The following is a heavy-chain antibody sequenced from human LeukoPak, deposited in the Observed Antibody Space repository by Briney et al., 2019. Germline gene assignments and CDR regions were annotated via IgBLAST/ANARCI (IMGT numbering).Heavy chain of an antibody. CDR1: GGSISSGGYS. V-gene: IGHV4-30-2*01. CDR3: ARGKYYYDSSGYRNWFDP. J-gene: IGHJ5*02. D-gene: IGHD3-22*01. CDR2: IYHSGST. Sequence: SQTLSLTCAVSGGSISSGGYSWSWIRQPPGKGLEWIGYIYHSGSTYYNPSLKSRVTISVDRSKNQFSLKLSSVTAADTAVYYCARGKYYYDSSGYRNWFDPWGQGTLVTVSS.